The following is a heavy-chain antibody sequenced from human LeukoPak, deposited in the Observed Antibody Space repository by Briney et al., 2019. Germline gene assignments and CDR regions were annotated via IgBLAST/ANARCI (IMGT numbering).Heavy chain of an antibody. CDR1: GGSFSGYY. J-gene: IGHJ3*02. V-gene: IGHV4-34*01. Sequence: SSETLSLTCAVYGGSFSGYYWSWIRQPPGKGLEWIGEINHSGSTNYNPSLKSRVTISVDTSKNQFSLKLSSVTAADTAVYYCARRLPIAAANDAFDIWGQGTMVTVSS. D-gene: IGHD6-13*01. CDR2: INHSGST. CDR3: ARRLPIAAANDAFDI.